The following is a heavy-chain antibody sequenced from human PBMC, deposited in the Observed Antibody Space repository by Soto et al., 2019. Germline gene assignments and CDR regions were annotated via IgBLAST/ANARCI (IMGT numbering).Heavy chain of an antibody. Sequence: EVQLVESGGGLVQPGGSLRLSCAASGLIFSHYKMHWVRQAPGKGLVWVSRINTDGSITDYADSVKGRFTVSRDNAKNTMYLQMNSLTVDDTAVYFCARDTNGLHYWGQGTLVTVSS. CDR3: ARDTNGLHY. D-gene: IGHD2-2*01. V-gene: IGHV3-74*01. J-gene: IGHJ4*02. CDR2: INTDGSIT. CDR1: GLIFSHYK.